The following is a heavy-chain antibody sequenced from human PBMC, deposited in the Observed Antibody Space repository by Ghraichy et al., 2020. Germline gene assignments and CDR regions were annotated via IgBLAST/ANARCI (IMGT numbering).Heavy chain of an antibody. CDR3: VKIVERGYNYATGGLHYFYGMDV. V-gene: IGHV3-64D*06. D-gene: IGHD5-18*01. Sequence: GGSLRLSCSGSGFIFNTNAMHWVRQAPGKGLEYVSAISSKGDSTFYTDSVKGRFTISRDNSKNTLYLQMSSLRPEDTAIYYCVKIVERGYNYATGGLHYFYGMDVWGQGTTVTVSS. J-gene: IGHJ6*02. CDR1: GFIFNTNA. CDR2: ISSKGDST.